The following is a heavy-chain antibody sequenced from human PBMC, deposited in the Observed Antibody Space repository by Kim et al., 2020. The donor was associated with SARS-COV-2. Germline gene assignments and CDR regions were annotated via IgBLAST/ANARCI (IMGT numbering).Heavy chain of an antibody. D-gene: IGHD1-26*01. CDR3: IGQSGSNSCN. J-gene: IGHJ4*02. CDR2: AT. V-gene: IGHV3-73*01. Sequence: ATTYAASVTGRFTVSRDDSKNTAYLQMNSLKIEDTAVDYCIGQSGSNSCNWGQGTLVTVSS.